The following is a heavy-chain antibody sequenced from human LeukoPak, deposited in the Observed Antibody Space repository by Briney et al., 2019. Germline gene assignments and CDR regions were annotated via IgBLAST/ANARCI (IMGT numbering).Heavy chain of an antibody. D-gene: IGHD2-2*01. CDR2: IYHSGST. CDR3: ARTSQGCSSTSCYYYYYMDV. J-gene: IGHJ6*03. CDR1: GYSISSGCY. Sequence: PSETLSLTCTVSGYSISSGCYWGWIRQPPGKGLEWIGSIYHSGSTYYNPSLKSRVTISVDTSKNQFSLKLSSVTAADTAVYYCARTSQGCSSTSCYYYYYMDVWGKGTTVTVSS. V-gene: IGHV4-38-2*02.